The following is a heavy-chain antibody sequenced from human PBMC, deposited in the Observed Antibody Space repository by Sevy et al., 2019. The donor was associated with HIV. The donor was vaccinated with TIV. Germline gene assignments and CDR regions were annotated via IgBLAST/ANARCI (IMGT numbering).Heavy chain of an antibody. V-gene: IGHV3-7*01. CDR2: IKQDGSVT. CDR1: GFSLNTYW. CDR3: VRAVAADGSF. D-gene: IGHD6-13*01. Sequence: RGYLRLSCAASGFSLNTYWMSWVRQAPGKGLERVANIKQDGSVTYYVDSVKGRFTISRDNARNFLYLQMNSMRAEDTASYYCVRAVAADGSFWGQGTLVTVSS. J-gene: IGHJ4*02.